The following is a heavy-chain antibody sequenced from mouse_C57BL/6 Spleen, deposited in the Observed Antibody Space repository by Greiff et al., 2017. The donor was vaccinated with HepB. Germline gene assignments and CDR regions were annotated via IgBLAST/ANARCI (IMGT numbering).Heavy chain of an antibody. CDR2: IRSKSNNYAT. CDR3: VVNWDRGYYAMDY. Sequence: EVMLVESGGGLVQPKGSLKLSCAASGFSFNTYAMNWVRQAPGKGLEWVARIRSKSNNYATYYADSVKDRFTISRDDSESMLYLQMNNLKTEDTAMYYCVVNWDRGYYAMDYWGQGTSVTVSS. CDR1: GFSFNTYA. V-gene: IGHV10-1*01. J-gene: IGHJ4*01. D-gene: IGHD4-1*01.